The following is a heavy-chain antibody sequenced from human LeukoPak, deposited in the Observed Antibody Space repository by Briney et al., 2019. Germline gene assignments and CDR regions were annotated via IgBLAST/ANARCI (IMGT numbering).Heavy chain of an antibody. J-gene: IGHJ5*02. Sequence: PGRSLRLSCAASGFTFSSYGMHWVRQAPGKGLEWVAVISYDGSNKYYADSVKGRFTISRDNSKNTLYLQMNSLRAEDTAVYYTFFVLGTHKTPSWGQGTLVTVSS. CDR1: GFTFSSYG. V-gene: IGHV3-30*03. D-gene: IGHD3-3*01. CDR3: FFVLGTHKTPS. CDR2: ISYDGSNK.